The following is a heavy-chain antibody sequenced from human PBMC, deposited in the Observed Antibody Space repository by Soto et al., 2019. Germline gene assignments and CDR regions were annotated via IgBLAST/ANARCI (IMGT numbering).Heavy chain of an antibody. Sequence: QVQLVQSGAEVKKPGSSVKVSCKASEGTFSSYAISWVRQAPGQGLEWMGGIIPIFGTANYAQKFQGRVTITADESTSTAYMELSSLRSEDTAVYYCAREPLAVAGYYFDYWGQGTLVTVSS. CDR1: EGTFSSYA. J-gene: IGHJ4*02. CDR2: IIPIFGTA. D-gene: IGHD6-19*01. V-gene: IGHV1-69*01. CDR3: AREPLAVAGYYFDY.